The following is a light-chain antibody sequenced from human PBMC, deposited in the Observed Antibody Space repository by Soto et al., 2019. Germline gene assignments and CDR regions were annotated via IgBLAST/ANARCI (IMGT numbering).Light chain of an antibody. CDR2: QDS. CDR1: KLGDKY. J-gene: IGLJ2*01. CDR3: QAWDSSTALVV. V-gene: IGLV3-1*01. Sequence: SSELTQPPSVSVSPGQTASITCSGDKLGDKYACWYQQKPGQSPVLVIYQDSKRPSGIPERFSGSNSGNTATLTISGTQAMDEADYYCQAWDSSTALVVFGGGTKLTVL.